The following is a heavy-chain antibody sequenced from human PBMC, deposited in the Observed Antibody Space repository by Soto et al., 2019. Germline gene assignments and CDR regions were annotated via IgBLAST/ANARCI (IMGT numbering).Heavy chain of an antibody. CDR3: ARGRSKQLVQGDYYYYYMDV. V-gene: IGHV4-34*01. D-gene: IGHD6-6*01. CDR2: INHSGST. Sequence: SETLSLTCAVYGGSFSGYYWSWIRQPPGKGLEWIGEINHSGSTNYNPSLKSRVTISVDTSKNQFSRKLSSVTAAATAVYYCARGRSKQLVQGDYYYYYMDVWGKGTTVTVSS. J-gene: IGHJ6*03. CDR1: GGSFSGYY.